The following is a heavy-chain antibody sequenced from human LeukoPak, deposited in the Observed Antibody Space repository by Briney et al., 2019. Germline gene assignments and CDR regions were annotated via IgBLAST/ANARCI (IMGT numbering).Heavy chain of an antibody. V-gene: IGHV4-59*01. CDR2: IYYSGST. J-gene: IGHJ4*02. Sequence: SETLSLTCTVSGGSISSYYWSWIRQPPGKGLEWIGYIYYSGSTNYNPSLKSRVTISVDTSKNQFSLKLSSVTAADTAVYYCARDSGYDPSVFDYWGQGTLVTVSS. D-gene: IGHD5-12*01. CDR1: GGSISSYY. CDR3: ARDSGYDPSVFDY.